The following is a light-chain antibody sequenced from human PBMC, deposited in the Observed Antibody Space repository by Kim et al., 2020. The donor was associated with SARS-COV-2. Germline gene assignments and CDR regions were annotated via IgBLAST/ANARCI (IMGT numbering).Light chain of an antibody. J-gene: IGKJ2*03. V-gene: IGKV3-20*01. CDR3: HQYIRSPYS. CDR2: DAS. Sequence: LSPGERAALSCRANQRISSNDLAWYQHKPGQSPRLLIHDASNRATGIPDRVSGSGAGTDFTLTISRLEPEDFAVYYCHQYIRSPYSFGQGTKLEIK. CDR1: QRISSND.